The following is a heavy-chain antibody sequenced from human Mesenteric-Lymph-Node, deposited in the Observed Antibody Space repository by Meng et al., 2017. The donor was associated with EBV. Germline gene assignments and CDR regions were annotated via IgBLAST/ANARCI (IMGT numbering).Heavy chain of an antibody. J-gene: IGHJ4*02. CDR3: ARVGQWLPIDY. Sequence: QVRLLGSGPGLVKSSGTLPLTCAVSGGSISSSNWWSWVRQPPGKGWGWIGEIYHSGSTNYNPSPKSRVTISVDKSKNQFSLNLSSVTAADTAVYYCARVGQWLPIDYWGQGTLVTVSS. D-gene: IGHD6-19*01. CDR1: GGSISSSNW. CDR2: IYHSGST. V-gene: IGHV4-4*02.